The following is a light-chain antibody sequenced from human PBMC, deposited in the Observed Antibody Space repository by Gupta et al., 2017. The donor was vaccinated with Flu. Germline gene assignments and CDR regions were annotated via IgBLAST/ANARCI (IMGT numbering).Light chain of an antibody. V-gene: IGKV3-20*01. CDR2: GAY. J-gene: IGKJ2*01. Sequence: EIVLTQSPDTLSLSPGERATLSCKASQIVSSNYLAWYQQKPGQAPRLLIYGAYSRATGIPDRFSGGGSGTDFTLTISRLEPEDFAVYYCQQYGTSPLYTFGQGTNLEIK. CDR3: QQYGTSPLYT. CDR1: QIVSSNY.